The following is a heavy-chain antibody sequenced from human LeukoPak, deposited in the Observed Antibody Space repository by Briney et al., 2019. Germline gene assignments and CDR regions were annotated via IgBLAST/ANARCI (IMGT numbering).Heavy chain of an antibody. CDR1: GFTFSNYW. CDR2: IKEDGSEK. Sequence: QPRGSLRLSCAASGFTFSNYWKIWVRQAPGKGLEWVANIKEDGSEKDYVDSVKGRFAISRDNAQNSLYLQMNNLRAEDTAVYYCARDGVVDFWVSYGTDNDYYYMDVWGKGTTVTVSS. CDR3: ARDGVVDFWVSYGTDNDYYYMDV. V-gene: IGHV3-7*01. J-gene: IGHJ6*03. D-gene: IGHD3-16*01.